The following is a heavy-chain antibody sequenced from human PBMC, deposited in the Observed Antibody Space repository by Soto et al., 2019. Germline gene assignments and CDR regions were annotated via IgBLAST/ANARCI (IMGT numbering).Heavy chain of an antibody. J-gene: IGHJ3*02. CDR3: ARHHTSRRTYYYDSSGERAFDI. D-gene: IGHD3-22*01. CDR2: IYASGNT. Sequence: PSETQSLTCTASGGSMSSYYWNWIRQPPGKGLESIGYIYASGNTNYNPSLKSRVAISVDTSKNQFSLKLSSVTAADTAVYYCARHHTSRRTYYYDSSGERAFDIWGQGTMVTVS. V-gene: IGHV4-59*01. CDR1: GGSMSSYY.